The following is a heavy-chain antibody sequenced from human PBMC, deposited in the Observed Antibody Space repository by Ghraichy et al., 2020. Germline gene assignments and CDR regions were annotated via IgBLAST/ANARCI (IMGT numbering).Heavy chain of an antibody. V-gene: IGHV4-39*01. CDR3: ARTAYYGSGSYYNYFDD. CDR1: GGSISSSSYY. Sequence: SQTLSLTCTVSGGSISSSSYYWGWIRQPPGKGLEWIGSIYDSGSTYYNPSLKSRVTISVDMSKNQFSLKLSSVTAADTAVYYCARTAYYGSGSYYNYFDDWGQGTLVTVSS. J-gene: IGHJ4*02. CDR2: IYDSGST. D-gene: IGHD3-10*01.